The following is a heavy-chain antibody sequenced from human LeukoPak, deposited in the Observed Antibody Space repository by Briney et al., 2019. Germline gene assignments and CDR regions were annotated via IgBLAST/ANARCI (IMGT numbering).Heavy chain of an antibody. CDR1: GFSPIVYY. CDR2: IDPKSGGT. V-gene: IGHV1-2*02. Sequence: ASVKVSCRASGFSPIVYYMHWVRQAPGQGLEWMGWIDPKSGGTSSAQSFQGRLTMTSDTSISTVYMELSGLRSDDTATYYCARGPVWGLDYWGLGTLVTVSS. J-gene: IGHJ4*02. CDR3: ARGPVWGLDY. D-gene: IGHD7-27*01.